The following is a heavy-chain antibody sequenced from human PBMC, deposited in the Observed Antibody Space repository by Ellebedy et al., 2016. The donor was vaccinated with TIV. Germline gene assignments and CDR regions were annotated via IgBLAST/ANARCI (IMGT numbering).Heavy chain of an antibody. Sequence: GGSLRLSCAASGFTVSSNCMSWVRQAPGKGLEWVSVIYSGGTTHYADSVKGRFTISRDKSKNTMYLQMNSLRAEDTAVYYCAGHGDRAMTHWGQGTLVTVSS. V-gene: IGHV3-53*01. D-gene: IGHD5-18*01. CDR2: IYSGGTT. CDR3: AGHGDRAMTH. J-gene: IGHJ4*02. CDR1: GFTVSSNC.